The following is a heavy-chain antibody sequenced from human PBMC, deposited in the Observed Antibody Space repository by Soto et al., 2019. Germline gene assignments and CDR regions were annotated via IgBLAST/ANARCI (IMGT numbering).Heavy chain of an antibody. V-gene: IGHV4-34*01. Sequence: SETLSLTCAVYGGSFSIYYWSWIRQPPGKGLEWIGEINHRGSTNYNPSLKSRVTISVDTSKNQFSLKLSSVTAAATAVYYCARRYTGYDWDYWGQGVLVTVSS. CDR1: GGSFSIYY. D-gene: IGHD5-12*01. J-gene: IGHJ4*02. CDR3: ARRYTGYDWDY. CDR2: INHRGST.